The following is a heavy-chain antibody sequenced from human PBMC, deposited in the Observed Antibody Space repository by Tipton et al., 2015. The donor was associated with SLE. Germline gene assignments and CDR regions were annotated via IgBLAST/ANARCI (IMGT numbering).Heavy chain of an antibody. CDR2: ISYSGST. CDR3: ATSLNYYDSSGPEG. V-gene: IGHV4-59*12. J-gene: IGHJ3*01. CDR1: GGSISDYY. D-gene: IGHD3-22*01. Sequence: TLSLTCTVSGGSISDYYWNWIRQPPGKGLEWIGYISYSGSTNYNPSLKSRVSISVDTSKNQFSLNLNFMTAADTAMYYCATSLNYYDSSGPEGWGQGTMVTVSS.